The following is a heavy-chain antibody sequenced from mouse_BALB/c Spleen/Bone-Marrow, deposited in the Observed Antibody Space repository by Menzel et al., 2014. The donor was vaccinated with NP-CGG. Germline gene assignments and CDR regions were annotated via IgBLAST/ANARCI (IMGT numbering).Heavy chain of an antibody. Sequence: VQLQQPGAELVKPGASVKLSCTASGFNIKDTYMHWVKQRPEQGLEWIGRIDPANGNTKYDPKFQGKATITADTSSNTVYLQRSSLTSEDTAVYYCARWEYYAMDYWGQGTSVSISS. CDR3: ARWEYYAMDY. V-gene: IGHV14-3*02. CDR2: IDPANGNT. D-gene: IGHD4-1*01. CDR1: GFNIKDTY. J-gene: IGHJ4*01.